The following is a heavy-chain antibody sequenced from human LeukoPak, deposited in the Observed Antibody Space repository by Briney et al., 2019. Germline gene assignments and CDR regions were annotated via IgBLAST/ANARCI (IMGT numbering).Heavy chain of an antibody. Sequence: GGSLRLSCAASGFTFSNFGMHWVRQAPGEGLEWVAVISYDGNHKFYADSVKGRFTISRDNSKNTLYLQMNSLRAEDTAVYYCASLGGRNYRAFDYWGQGTLVTVSS. V-gene: IGHV3-30*03. CDR2: ISYDGNHK. CDR1: GFTFSNFG. D-gene: IGHD3-16*01. CDR3: ASLGGRNYRAFDY. J-gene: IGHJ4*02.